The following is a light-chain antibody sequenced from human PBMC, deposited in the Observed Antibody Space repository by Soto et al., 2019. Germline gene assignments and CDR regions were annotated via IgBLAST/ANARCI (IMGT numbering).Light chain of an antibody. J-gene: IGKJ2*01. Sequence: DIQMTQSPSTLSASVGDRVTITCRASQSISSWLAGYQKNPGKAPKLLIYDASSLESGVPSRFSGSGSGTEFTLTISSLQPDDFATYYCQQYNSYPMYTFGQGTKLEIK. CDR1: QSISSW. V-gene: IGKV1-5*01. CDR3: QQYNSYPMYT. CDR2: DAS.